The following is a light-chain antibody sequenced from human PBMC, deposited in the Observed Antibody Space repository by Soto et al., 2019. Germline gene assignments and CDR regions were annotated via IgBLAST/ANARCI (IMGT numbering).Light chain of an antibody. CDR2: GAS. J-gene: IGKJ1*01. Sequence: EIVMTQSPVTLSVSPGESATLSCRASQSVGSNLAWYQQRPGQAPRLLIYGASTRATGIPVRFSGSGSGTEFTLTISGLQSEDFAVYYCQQYNNWPPRTFGQGTKVDIK. V-gene: IGKV3D-15*01. CDR1: QSVGSN. CDR3: QQYNNWPPRT.